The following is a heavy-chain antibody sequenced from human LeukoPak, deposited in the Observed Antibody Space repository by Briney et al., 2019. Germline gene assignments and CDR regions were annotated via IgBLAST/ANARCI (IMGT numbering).Heavy chain of an antibody. V-gene: IGHV4-31*08. CDR2: IFYSGST. Sequence: PSETLSLTCTVSGGSISSGGYYWSWIRQHPGKGLEWIGYIFYSGSTYYNPSLKSRVTISVDTSKNQFSLKLSSVTAADTAVYYCMYDSPETWFDPWGQGTLVTVSS. CDR1: GGSISSGGYY. J-gene: IGHJ5*02. CDR3: MYDSPETWFDP. D-gene: IGHD3-22*01.